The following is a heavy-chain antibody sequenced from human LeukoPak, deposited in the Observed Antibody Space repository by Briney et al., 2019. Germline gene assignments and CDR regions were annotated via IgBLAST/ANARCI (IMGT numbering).Heavy chain of an antibody. CDR2: ISSSGSTI. CDR3: AREKQQLVRGRPTDY. V-gene: IGHV3-11*01. J-gene: IGHJ4*02. Sequence: GGSLRLSCAASGFTFSDYYMSWIRQAPGKGLEWVPYISSSGSTIYYADSVKGRFTISRDNAKNSLYLQMNSLRAEDTAVYYCAREKQQLVRGRPTDYWGQGTLVTVSS. D-gene: IGHD6-13*01. CDR1: GFTFSDYY.